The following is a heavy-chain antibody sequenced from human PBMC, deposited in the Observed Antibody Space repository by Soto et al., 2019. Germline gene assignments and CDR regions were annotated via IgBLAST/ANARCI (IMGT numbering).Heavy chain of an antibody. CDR1: GFTFNSYG. Sequence: PGGSLRLSCAASGFTFNSYGMHWVRQAPGKGLEWVAVISYDGNDKYYPDSVKGRFTISRDNSKSTLYLQMNSLRAEDTAVYYCAKAYYDSSGYPPWGQGTLVTVSS. J-gene: IGHJ5*02. CDR2: ISYDGNDK. V-gene: IGHV3-30*18. CDR3: AKAYYDSSGYPP. D-gene: IGHD3-22*01.